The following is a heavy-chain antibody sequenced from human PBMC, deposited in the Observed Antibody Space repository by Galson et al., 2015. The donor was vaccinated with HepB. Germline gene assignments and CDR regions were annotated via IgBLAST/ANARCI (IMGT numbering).Heavy chain of an antibody. J-gene: IGHJ3*02. CDR1: GYSFTSYW. CDR3: ASASGGRDYDFWSGHRDI. D-gene: IGHD3-3*01. Sequence: QSGAEVKKPGESLRISCKGSGYSFTSYWISWVRQMPGKGLEWMGRIDPSDSYTNYSPSFQGHVTISADKSISTAYLQWSSLKASDTAMYYCASASGGRDYDFWSGHRDIWGQGTMVTVSS. CDR2: IDPSDSYT. V-gene: IGHV5-10-1*01.